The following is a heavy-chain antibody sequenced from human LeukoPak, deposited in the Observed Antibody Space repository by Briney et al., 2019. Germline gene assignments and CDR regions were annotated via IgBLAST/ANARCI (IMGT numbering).Heavy chain of an antibody. J-gene: IGHJ4*02. V-gene: IGHV3-23*01. D-gene: IGHD6-13*01. Sequence: GGSLRFSCAASGFSFSSYAMSWVRRAPGKWLEWVSAISGSGGSTYYADSVKGRFTISRDNSKNTLYLQMNSLRAEDTAVYYCAKPQLVGEFDYWGQGTLVTVSS. CDR2: ISGSGGST. CDR1: GFSFSSYA. CDR3: AKPQLVGEFDY.